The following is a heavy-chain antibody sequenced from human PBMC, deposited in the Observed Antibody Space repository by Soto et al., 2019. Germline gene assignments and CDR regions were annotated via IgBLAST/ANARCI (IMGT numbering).Heavy chain of an antibody. J-gene: IGHJ4*02. Sequence: SVKVSCKASGFTLISSAVQWVRQARGQRLEWIGWIVVGSGNTNYAQKFQERVTITRDMSTSTAYMELSSLRSEDTAVYYCAAYTIVGATDDFDYWGQGTLVTVSS. CDR1: GFTLISSA. CDR3: AAYTIVGATDDFDY. V-gene: IGHV1-58*01. CDR2: IVVGSGNT. D-gene: IGHD1-26*01.